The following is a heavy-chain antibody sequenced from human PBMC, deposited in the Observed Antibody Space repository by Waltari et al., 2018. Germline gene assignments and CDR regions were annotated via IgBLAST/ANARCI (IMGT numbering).Heavy chain of an antibody. CDR2: ISGSGGNT. D-gene: IGHD6-13*01. CDR1: GFTFSSYA. V-gene: IGHV3-23*01. J-gene: IGHJ4*02. CDR3: AKAALGSSSWYASLWFDY. Sequence: EVQLLESGGGLVQPGGSLRLSCAASGFTFSSYAMSWVRQAPGKGMEWVSAISGSGGNTYYADSVKGRFTISRDNSKNTLYLQMNSLRAEDTAVYYCAKAALGSSSWYASLWFDYWGQGTLVTVSS.